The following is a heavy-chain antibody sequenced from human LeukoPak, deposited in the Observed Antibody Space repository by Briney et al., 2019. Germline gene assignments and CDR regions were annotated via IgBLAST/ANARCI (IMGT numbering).Heavy chain of an antibody. CDR1: GGSFSGYY. CDR2: INHSGST. D-gene: IGHD3-10*01. CDR3: ARNRITMVRGVYMDV. Sequence: SETLSLTCAVYGGSFSGYYWSWIRQPPGKGLEWIGEINHSGSTNYNPSLKSRVTISLDTSKNQFSLKLSSVTAADTAVYYCARNRITMVRGVYMDVWGKGTTVTVSS. V-gene: IGHV4-34*01. J-gene: IGHJ6*03.